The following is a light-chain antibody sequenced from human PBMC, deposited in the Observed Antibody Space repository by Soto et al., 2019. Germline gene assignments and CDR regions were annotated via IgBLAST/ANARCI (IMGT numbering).Light chain of an antibody. CDR3: QTWGTGIWV. J-gene: IGLJ3*02. CDR2: LNSDGSH. CDR1: SGHARNA. V-gene: IGLV4-69*01. Sequence: QPVLTQSPSASASLGASVRLTCTLSSGHARNAIVWHQQQPEKGPRFLMKLNSDGSHKKGDGIPDRFSGSSSGAERYLPISSLQSEDEADYHCQTWGTGIWVFGGGTKVTVL.